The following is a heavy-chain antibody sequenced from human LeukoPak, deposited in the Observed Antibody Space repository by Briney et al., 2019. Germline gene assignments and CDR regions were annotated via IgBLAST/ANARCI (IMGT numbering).Heavy chain of an antibody. Sequence: GGSLRLSCAASGFTFSSYWMSWVRQAPGKGLEWVANIKQDGSEKYYVDSVKGRFTISRDNAKNSLYLQMNSLRAEDTAVYYCARDSDFYSSSGAFDIWGQGTMVTVSS. D-gene: IGHD4-11*01. CDR3: ARDSDFYSSSGAFDI. CDR2: IKQDGSEK. V-gene: IGHV3-7*01. CDR1: GFTFSSYW. J-gene: IGHJ3*02.